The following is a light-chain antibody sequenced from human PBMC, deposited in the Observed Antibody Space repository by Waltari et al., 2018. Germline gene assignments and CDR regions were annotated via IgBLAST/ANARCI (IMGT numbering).Light chain of an antibody. Sequence: QSALTQPASVSGSPGQSITISCTGTSSDVGGYNSVSWYQQHPGKVPKLMIYEVSNRPSGVSNRFSGSKSGHTASLTISGLQAEDESDYYCSSYTSSSTLVFGGGTKLTVL. CDR2: EVS. V-gene: IGLV2-14*01. J-gene: IGLJ3*02. CDR3: SSYTSSSTLV. CDR1: SSDVGGYNS.